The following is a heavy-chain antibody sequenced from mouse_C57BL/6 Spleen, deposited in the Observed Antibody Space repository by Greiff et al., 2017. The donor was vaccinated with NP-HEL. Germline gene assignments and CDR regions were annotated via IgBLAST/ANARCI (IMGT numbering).Heavy chain of an antibody. Sequence: VKLVESGPGLVQPSQSLSITCTVSGFSLTSYGVHWVRQSPGKGLEWLGVIWRGGSTDYNAAFMSRLSITKDNSKSQVFFKMNSLQADDTAIYYCAKKRTTVVADYAMDYWGQGTSVTVSS. D-gene: IGHD1-1*01. J-gene: IGHJ4*01. CDR1: GFSLTSYG. V-gene: IGHV2-5*01. CDR3: AKKRTTVVADYAMDY. CDR2: IWRGGST.